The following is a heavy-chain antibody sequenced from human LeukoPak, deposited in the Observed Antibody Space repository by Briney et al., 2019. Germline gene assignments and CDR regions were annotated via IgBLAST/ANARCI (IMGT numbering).Heavy chain of an antibody. J-gene: IGHJ6*02. CDR2: SFYSGNP. Sequence: SETLSLTCTVSGGSISNYYWYWMRQPPGKGLEWIAYSFYSGNPNYNPSLKSRVTISVDTSKNQFSLKLTSVTAADTAVYYCARHTYYYYGMDVWGQGTTVTVSS. V-gene: IGHV4-59*08. CDR1: GGSISNYY. CDR3: ARHTYYYYGMDV.